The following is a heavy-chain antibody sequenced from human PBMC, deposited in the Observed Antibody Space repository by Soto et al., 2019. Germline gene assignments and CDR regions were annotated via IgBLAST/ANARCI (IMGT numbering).Heavy chain of an antibody. D-gene: IGHD3-10*01. Sequence: PGGSLRLSCAASGFTVSSNYMSWVRQAPGKGLEWVSVIYSGGSTYYADSVKGRFTISRDNSKNTLYLQMNSLRAEDTAVYYCARAPGGRWFGELRGYYGMDGWGRGTADTVSS. CDR3: ARAPGGRWFGELRGYYGMDG. J-gene: IGHJ6*02. V-gene: IGHV3-53*01. CDR2: IYSGGST. CDR1: GFTVSSNY.